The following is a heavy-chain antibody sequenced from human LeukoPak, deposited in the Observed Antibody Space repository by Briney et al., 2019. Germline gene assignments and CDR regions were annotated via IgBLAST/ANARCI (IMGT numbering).Heavy chain of an antibody. CDR1: GGSISSGSYH. V-gene: IGHV4-61*09. CDR3: ARAFLVGYSPEEYFFDY. J-gene: IGHJ4*02. Sequence: SETLSLTCTVSGGSISSGSYHWSWIRQPAGKGLEWIGHIYTSGSTNYNLSLKSRVTISVDTSKNQFSLNLSSVTAADTAVYYCARAFLVGYSPEEYFFDYWGQGTLVTVSS. D-gene: IGHD2-15*01. CDR2: IYTSGST.